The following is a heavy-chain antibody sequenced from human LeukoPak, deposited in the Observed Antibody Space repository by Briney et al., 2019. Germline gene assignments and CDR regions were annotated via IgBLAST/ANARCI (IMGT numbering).Heavy chain of an antibody. D-gene: IGHD1-26*01. CDR2: IKPDGTEK. V-gene: IGHV3-7*04. CDR3: ARVRGSYYYDFDS. J-gene: IGHJ4*02. Sequence: GGSLRLACGASGFTFSSYWMTWVRQAPGRELEWVANIKPDGTEKYYVGSVKGRFTVSRDNAKNSLYLEMNSLRVEDTAVFYCARVRGSYYYDFDSWGQGNLVTVSS. CDR1: GFTFSSYW.